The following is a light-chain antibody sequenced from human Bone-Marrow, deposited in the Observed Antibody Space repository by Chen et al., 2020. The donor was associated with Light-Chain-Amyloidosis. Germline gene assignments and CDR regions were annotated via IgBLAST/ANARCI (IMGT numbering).Light chain of an antibody. J-gene: IGKJ2*01. CDR3: QQYGSSPYT. Sequence: ELVLTPSPGTLSLSPGERATLSCRASQSVSSSYLAWYQQKPGQAPRLPIYGASSRATGIPDRFSGSGSGTDFTLTISRLEPEDFAVYYCQQYGSSPYTFGQGTKLEIK. CDR1: QSVSSSY. CDR2: GAS. V-gene: IGKV3-20*01.